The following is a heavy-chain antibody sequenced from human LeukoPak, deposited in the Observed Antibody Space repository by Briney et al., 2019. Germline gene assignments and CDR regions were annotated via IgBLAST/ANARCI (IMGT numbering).Heavy chain of an antibody. D-gene: IGHD6-19*01. V-gene: IGHV4-34*01. CDR2: INHSGST. J-gene: IGHJ4*02. Sequence: SETLSLTCAVYGGSFSGYYWSWIRQPPGKGLEWIGEINHSGSTNYNPSLKSRVTISVDTSKNQFSLKLSSVTAADTAVYYCARAPGCSSGWYGARGTSRYFDYWGQGTLVTVSS. CDR3: ARAPGCSSGWYGARGTSRYFDY. CDR1: GGSFSGYY.